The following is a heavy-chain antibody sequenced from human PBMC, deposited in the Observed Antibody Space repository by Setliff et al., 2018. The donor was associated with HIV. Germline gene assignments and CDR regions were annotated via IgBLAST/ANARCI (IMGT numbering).Heavy chain of an antibody. CDR1: GFTFSSYA. J-gene: IGHJ4*02. D-gene: IGHD3-10*01. CDR3: AKDRLSWDYGSGRPLDY. V-gene: IGHV3-23*01. Sequence: GGSLRLSCAASGFTFSSYAMSWVRQAPGKGLEWVSAISGSGGSTYYADSVKGRCTITRDNSKKTLYLKMNSLRDEETAVYYCAKDRLSWDYGSGRPLDYWGQGTLVTVSS. CDR2: ISGSGGST.